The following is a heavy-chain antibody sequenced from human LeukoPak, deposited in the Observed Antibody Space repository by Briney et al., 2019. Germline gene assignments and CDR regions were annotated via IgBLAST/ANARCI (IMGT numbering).Heavy chain of an antibody. D-gene: IGHD3-10*01. V-gene: IGHV3-21*01. Sequence: GGSLRLSCAASGFSFSSNSMNWVRQAPGKGLEWVSAISGSSISIKYRDSVEGRFTISRDNAKNSVYLEMNSLRVEDTAVYYCAKVGTGNQYGSGDFDLWGQGSLVTVSS. CDR2: ISGSSISI. J-gene: IGHJ4*02. CDR1: GFSFSSNS. CDR3: AKVGTGNQYGSGDFDL.